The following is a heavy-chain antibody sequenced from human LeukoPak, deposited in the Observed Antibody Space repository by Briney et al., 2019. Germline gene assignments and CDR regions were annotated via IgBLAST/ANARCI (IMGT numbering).Heavy chain of an antibody. CDR1: GFSLTPNGLA. CDR3: ARGGSGRSLDY. V-gene: IGHV2-5*02. D-gene: IGHD3-10*01. Sequence: SGRTLGNPSETLTLTCTVSGFSLTPNGLAVGWIRQPRGKALEWLILIYWDVDKRYNTSLESTLTIPKDTSKTQVVLTMTNMDPVDTGTYYCARGGSGRSLDYWRQGTLVTVCS. J-gene: IGHJ4*02. CDR2: IYWDVDK.